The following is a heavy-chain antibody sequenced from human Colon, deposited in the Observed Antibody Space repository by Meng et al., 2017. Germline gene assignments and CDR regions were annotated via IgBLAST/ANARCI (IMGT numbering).Heavy chain of an antibody. J-gene: IGHJ5*02. D-gene: IGHD6-19*01. V-gene: IGHV4-39*01. Sequence: QLQLQESGPGLVKPSETLSRTCTVSGGSRSASDDYWGWIRQPPGKGLEWIGSIHYGGSTFYQPSLRSRVTVSVDTSNNQFSLILSSVTAADTAVYYCARRTTGWILDPWGQGTLVTVSS. CDR1: GGSRSASDDY. CDR3: ARRTTGWILDP. CDR2: IHYGGST.